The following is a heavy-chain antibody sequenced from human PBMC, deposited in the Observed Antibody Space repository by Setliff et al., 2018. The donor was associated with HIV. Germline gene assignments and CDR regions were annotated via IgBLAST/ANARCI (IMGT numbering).Heavy chain of an antibody. CDR2: IIPIFGST. CDR1: GGTFGKYS. CDR3: ARDDHYYDMGSILSDWYFDI. D-gene: IGHD3-22*01. J-gene: IGHJ2*01. Sequence: SVKVSCKASGGTFGKYSISWVRQAPGQGLEWMGGIIPIFGSTKYAQKFQDRVTITADESKDTAEMQLSSLTSEDTAVYYCARDDHYYDMGSILSDWYFDIWDRGTLVTVSS. V-gene: IGHV1-69*13.